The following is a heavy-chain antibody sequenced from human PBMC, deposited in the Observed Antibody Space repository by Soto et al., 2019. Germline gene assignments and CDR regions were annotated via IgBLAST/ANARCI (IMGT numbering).Heavy chain of an antibody. Sequence: RASVKVSCKASGYTFTSYGISWVRQAPGQGLEWMGWISGYNGDTNYAQKYQGRVTMTTDTSTSTAYMELRSLRSDDTAVYYCARAPQTVAGAGIWYWGQGTLVTVSS. D-gene: IGHD6-13*01. V-gene: IGHV1-18*01. CDR3: ARAPQTVAGAGIWY. J-gene: IGHJ4*02. CDR2: ISGYNGDT. CDR1: GYTFTSYG.